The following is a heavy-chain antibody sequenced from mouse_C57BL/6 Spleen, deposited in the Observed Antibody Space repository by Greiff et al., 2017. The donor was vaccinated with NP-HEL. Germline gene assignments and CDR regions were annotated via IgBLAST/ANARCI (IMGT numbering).Heavy chain of an antibody. CDR3: ARGYITTVVGDY. CDR1: GYTFTSYW. Sequence: QVHVKQPGAELVMPGASVKLSCKASGYTFTSYWMHWVKQRPGQGLEWIGEIDPSDSYTNYNQKFKGKSTLTVDKSSSTAYMQLSSLTSEDSAVYYCARGYITTVVGDYWGQGTTLTVSS. D-gene: IGHD1-1*01. V-gene: IGHV1-69*01. CDR2: IDPSDSYT. J-gene: IGHJ2*01.